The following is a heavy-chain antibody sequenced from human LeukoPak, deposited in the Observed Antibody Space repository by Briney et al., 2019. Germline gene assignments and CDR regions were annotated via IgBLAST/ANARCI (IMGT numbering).Heavy chain of an antibody. J-gene: IGHJ4*02. Sequence: GESLKISCKGSGYSFTSYWIGWVRQMPGKGLEWMGIIYPGDSDTRYSPSFQGQVTISADKPISTAYLQWSSLKASDTAMYYCARTTYYDFWSGYPTPKYFDYWGQGTLVTVSS. D-gene: IGHD3-3*01. CDR2: IYPGDSDT. V-gene: IGHV5-51*04. CDR3: ARTTYYDFWSGYPTPKYFDY. CDR1: GYSFTSYW.